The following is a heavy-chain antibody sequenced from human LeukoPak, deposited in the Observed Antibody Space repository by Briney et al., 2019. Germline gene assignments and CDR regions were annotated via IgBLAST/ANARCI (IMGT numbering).Heavy chain of an antibody. J-gene: IGHJ5*02. V-gene: IGHV1-18*04. CDR2: ISTYNGDR. CDR1: GYTFTGYY. D-gene: IGHD2-2*01. Sequence: GASVKVSCKASGYTFTGYYIHWVRQAPGPGLEWMGWISTYNGDRKYAEKLQGRVKLTSDTSTNTAYLEVTSLKSDDTAVYYCARDLAFLPARAANGWLDPWGQGTLVTVSS. CDR3: ARDLAFLPARAANGWLDP.